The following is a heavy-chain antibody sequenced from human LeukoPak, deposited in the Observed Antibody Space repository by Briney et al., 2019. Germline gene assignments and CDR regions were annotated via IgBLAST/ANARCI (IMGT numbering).Heavy chain of an antibody. CDR1: GFTFKNYW. CDR3: ARNRYAADVFDI. V-gene: IGHV3-33*01. J-gene: IGHJ3*02. Sequence: GGSLRLSCVASGFTFKNYWMSWVRRAPGKGLEWVAIIWYNGSNENYADPVKGRSTISRDNSKNTLYLQMNSLRVEDTAVYYCARNRYAADVFDIWGQGTMVTVSS. CDR2: IWYNGSNE. D-gene: IGHD1/OR15-1a*01.